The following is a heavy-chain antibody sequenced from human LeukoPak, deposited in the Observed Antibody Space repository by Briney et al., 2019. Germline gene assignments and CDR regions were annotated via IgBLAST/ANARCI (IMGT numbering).Heavy chain of an antibody. CDR3: ARVCSPSTQLRTDNWFDP. CDR2: IYYSGST. J-gene: IGHJ5*02. Sequence: PSETLSLTCTVSGGSIGSGGYYWSWIRQHPGKGLEWIGYIYYSGSTYYNPSLKSRVTISVDTSKNQFSLKLSSVTAADTAVYYCARVCSPSTQLRTDNWFDPWGQGTLVTVSS. D-gene: IGHD1-7*01. V-gene: IGHV4-31*03. CDR1: GGSIGSGGYY.